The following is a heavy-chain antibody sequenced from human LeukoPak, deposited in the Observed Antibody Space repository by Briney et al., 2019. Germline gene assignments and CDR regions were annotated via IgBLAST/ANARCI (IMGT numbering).Heavy chain of an antibody. Sequence: GGSLRLSCAASGFTFDDYGMSWVRQAPGKGLEWVSAISGSGGSTYYADSVKGRFTISRDNSKNTLYLQMNSRRAEDTAVYYCAKSLNWNLNAFDIWGQGTMVTVSS. CDR3: AKSLNWNLNAFDI. CDR1: GFTFDDYG. CDR2: ISGSGGST. D-gene: IGHD1-1*01. V-gene: IGHV3-23*01. J-gene: IGHJ3*02.